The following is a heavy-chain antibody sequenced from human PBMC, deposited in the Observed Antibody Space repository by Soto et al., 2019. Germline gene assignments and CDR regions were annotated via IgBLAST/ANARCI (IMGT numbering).Heavy chain of an antibody. Sequence: SETLSLTCTVSGGSISSYYWSWIRQPPGKGLEWIGYIYYSGSTNYNPSLKSRVTISVDTSKNQFSLKLSSVTAADTAVYYCARVRQWLDPFDYWGQGTLVTVSS. J-gene: IGHJ4*02. D-gene: IGHD6-19*01. CDR3: ARVRQWLDPFDY. V-gene: IGHV4-59*01. CDR1: GGSISSYY. CDR2: IYYSGST.